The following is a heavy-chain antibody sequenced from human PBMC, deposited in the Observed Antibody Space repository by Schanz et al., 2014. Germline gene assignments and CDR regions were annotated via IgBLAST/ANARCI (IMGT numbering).Heavy chain of an antibody. CDR1: GFTFSIYG. J-gene: IGHJ6*02. CDR2: IGDDGADK. V-gene: IGHV3-7*01. D-gene: IGHD1-26*01. CDR3: ATGPSLGAGPPLDCHFVVDV. Sequence: EVQLVESGGGLVQPGGSLRLSCAASGFTFSIYGMSWVRQAPGKGLEWVANIGDDGADKYYLDSVRGRFTISRDNTKNFLQLEMNNLRAEDTAVRKCATGPSLGAGPPLDCHFVVDVWGQGTTVSVSS.